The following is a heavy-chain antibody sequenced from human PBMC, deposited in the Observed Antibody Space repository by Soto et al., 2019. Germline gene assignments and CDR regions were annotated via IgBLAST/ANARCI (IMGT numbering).Heavy chain of an antibody. J-gene: IGHJ4*02. Sequence: GGSLRLSCAASGFTFSSYAMHWVRQAPGKGLEWVAVISYDGSNKYYADSVKGRFTISRDNSKNTLYLQMNSLRAEDTAVYYCARDPLYCSSTSSYTGYYFDYWGQGTLVTVSS. CDR3: ARDPLYCSSTSSYTGYYFDY. V-gene: IGHV3-30-3*01. D-gene: IGHD2-2*02. CDR2: ISYDGSNK. CDR1: GFTFSSYA.